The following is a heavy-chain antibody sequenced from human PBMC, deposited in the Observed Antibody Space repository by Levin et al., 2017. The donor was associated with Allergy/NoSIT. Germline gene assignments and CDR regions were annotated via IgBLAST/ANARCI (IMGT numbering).Heavy chain of an antibody. D-gene: IGHD6-19*01. CDR2: IRSVGTT. CDR1: GLTVSSRY. V-gene: IGHV3-66*01. Sequence: GESLKISCAASGLTVSSRYMHWVRQAPGRGLEWVSVIRSVGTTYHADSVRGRFTISRDNSKNTLYLQMNSLRAEDTAMYYCAKEGVRSSGWNDALDIWGQGTMVTVSS. CDR3: AKEGVRSSGWNDALDI. J-gene: IGHJ3*02.